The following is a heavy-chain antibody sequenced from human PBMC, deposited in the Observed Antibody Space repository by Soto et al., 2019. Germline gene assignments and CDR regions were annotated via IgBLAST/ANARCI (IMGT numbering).Heavy chain of an antibody. D-gene: IGHD3-16*02. CDR3: ARGTYDYVWGSYRYSDTFDS. CDR1: GYTFTSYG. CDR2: ISAYNGNT. V-gene: IGHV1-18*01. J-gene: IGHJ3*02. Sequence: QVQLVQSGAEVKKPGASVKVSCKASGYTFTSYGISWVRQAPGQGLEWMGWISAYNGNTNYAQKLQGRVTMTTDPSTSTAYMELRSLRSDDTAVYYCARGTYDYVWGSYRYSDTFDSWGQGTMVTVSS.